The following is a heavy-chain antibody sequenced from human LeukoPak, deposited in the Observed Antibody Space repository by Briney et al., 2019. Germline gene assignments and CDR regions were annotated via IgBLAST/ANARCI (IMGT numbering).Heavy chain of an antibody. CDR1: GGSISSGGYY. Sequence: SETLSLTCTASGGSISSGGYYWSWIRQHPGKGLEWIGYIYYSGSTYYNPSLKSRVTISVDTSKNQFSLKLSSVTAADTAVYYCARGDTMVRDFDYWGQGTLVTVSS. V-gene: IGHV4-31*03. D-gene: IGHD3-10*01. CDR3: ARGDTMVRDFDY. CDR2: IYYSGST. J-gene: IGHJ4*02.